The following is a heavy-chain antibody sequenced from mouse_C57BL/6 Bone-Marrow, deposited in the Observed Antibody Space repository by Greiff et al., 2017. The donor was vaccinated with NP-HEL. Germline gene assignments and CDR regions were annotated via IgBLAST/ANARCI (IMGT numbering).Heavy chain of an antibody. J-gene: IGHJ2*01. CDR1: GISITTGNYR. CDR3: ARVDDYDPYYFDY. Sequence: VQLQQSGPGLVKPSQTVFLTCTVTGISITTGNYRWSWIRQFPGNKLEWIGYIYYSGTITYNPSLTSRTTITRDTPKNQFFLEMNSLTAEDTATYDCARVDDYDPYYFDYWGQGTTLTVSS. D-gene: IGHD2-4*01. CDR2: IYYSGTI. V-gene: IGHV3-5*01.